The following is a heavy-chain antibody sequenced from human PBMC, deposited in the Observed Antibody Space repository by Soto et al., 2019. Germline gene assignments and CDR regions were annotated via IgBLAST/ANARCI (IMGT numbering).Heavy chain of an antibody. CDR1: GGSISSYY. Sequence: SETLSLTCTVSGGSISSYYWSWIRQPPGKGLEWIGYIYYSGSTNYNPSLKSRVTISVDTSKNQFSLKLSSVTAADTAVYYCARVVPGYYYDSSGYYVMDVWGQGTTVTVSS. J-gene: IGHJ6*02. CDR2: IYYSGST. CDR3: ARVVPGYYYDSSGYYVMDV. D-gene: IGHD3-22*01. V-gene: IGHV4-59*01.